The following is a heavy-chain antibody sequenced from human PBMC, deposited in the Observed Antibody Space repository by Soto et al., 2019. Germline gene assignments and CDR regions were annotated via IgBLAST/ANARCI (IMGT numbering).Heavy chain of an antibody. CDR2: IYYSGST. J-gene: IGHJ3*02. CDR3: ARASRGYYDSSGYYYEGPGPAFDI. CDR1: GGSISSYY. V-gene: IGHV4-59*06. D-gene: IGHD3-22*01. Sequence: PSETLSLTCTVSGGSISSYYWSWIRQHPGKGLEWIGYIYYSGSTYYNPSLKSRVTISVDTSKNQFSLKLSSVTAADTAVYYCARASRGYYDSSGYYYEGPGPAFDIWGQGTMVTVSS.